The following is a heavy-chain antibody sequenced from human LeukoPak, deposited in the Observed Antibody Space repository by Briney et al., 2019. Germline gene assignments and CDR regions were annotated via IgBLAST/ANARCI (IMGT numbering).Heavy chain of an antibody. CDR1: GFTFSSYG. V-gene: IGHV3-30*18. CDR2: ISYDGSNK. J-gene: IGHJ6*02. Sequence: GGSLRLSCAASGFTFSSYGMHWVRQAPGKGLEWVAVISYDGSNKYYADSVKGRFTISRDNAKNSLYLQMNSLRAEDTALYYCAKGNDDYYGMDVWGQGTTVTVSS. CDR3: AKGNDDYYGMDV.